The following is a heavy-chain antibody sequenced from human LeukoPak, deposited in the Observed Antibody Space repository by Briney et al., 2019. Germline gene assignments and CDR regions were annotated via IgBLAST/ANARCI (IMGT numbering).Heavy chain of an antibody. Sequence: ASVKVSCKASGYTFTSYDINWVRQGTGQGLEWMGWMNPNSGNTGSAQKFQDRVTMTRNTSLSTAYMDLSSLRSDDTAVYYCARGPMVRGVTPFDYWGQGTLVTVSS. CDR3: ARGPMVRGVTPFDY. CDR1: GYTFTSYD. D-gene: IGHD3-10*01. J-gene: IGHJ4*02. CDR2: MNPNSGNT. V-gene: IGHV1-8*01.